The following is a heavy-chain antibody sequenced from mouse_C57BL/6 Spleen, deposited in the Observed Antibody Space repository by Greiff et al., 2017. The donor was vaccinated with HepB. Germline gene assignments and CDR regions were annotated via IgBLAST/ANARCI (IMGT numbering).Heavy chain of an antibody. CDR3: ARGNYLAMDY. V-gene: IGHV3-6*01. J-gene: IGHJ4*01. CDR1: GYSITSGYY. Sequence: EVQRVESGPGLVKPSQSLSLTCSVTGYSITSGYYWNWIRQFPGNKLEWMGYISYDGSNNYNPSLKNRISITRDTSKNQFFLKLNSVTTEDTATYYCARGNYLAMDYWGQGTSVTVSS. D-gene: IGHD2-1*01. CDR2: ISYDGSN.